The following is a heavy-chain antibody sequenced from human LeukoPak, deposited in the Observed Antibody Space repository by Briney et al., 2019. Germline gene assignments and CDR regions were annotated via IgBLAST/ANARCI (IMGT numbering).Heavy chain of an antibody. CDR3: ATNRITIFGVVTDY. J-gene: IGHJ4*02. CDR2: INSDGSST. CDR1: GFTFSSYW. Sequence: GGSLRLPCAASGFTFSSYWMHWVRQAPGKGLVWVSRINSDGSSTSYADSVKGRFTISRDNAKNTLYLQMNSLRAEDTAVYYCATNRITIFGVVTDYWGQGTLVTVSS. V-gene: IGHV3-74*01. D-gene: IGHD3-3*01.